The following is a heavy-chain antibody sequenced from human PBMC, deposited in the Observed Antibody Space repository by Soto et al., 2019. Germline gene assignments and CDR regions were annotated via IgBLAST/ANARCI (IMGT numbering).Heavy chain of an antibody. CDR3: ARSPRITMIVGDAFDI. CDR2: IYYSGST. V-gene: IGHV4-31*03. J-gene: IGHJ3*02. CDR1: GGSISSGGYY. D-gene: IGHD3-22*01. Sequence: QVQLQESGPGLVKPSQTLSLTCTVSGGSISSGGYYWSWIRQHPGKGLEWIGYIYYSGSTYYNPSLERRVTISVDTSKNQFSLKLSSVTAADTAVYYRARSPRITMIVGDAFDIWGQGTMVTVSS.